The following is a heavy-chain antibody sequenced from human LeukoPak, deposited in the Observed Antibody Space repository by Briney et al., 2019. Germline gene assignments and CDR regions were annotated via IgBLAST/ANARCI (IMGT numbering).Heavy chain of an antibody. D-gene: IGHD3-22*01. CDR3: ARARTYYYDSSGYYGY. CDR2: ISSGGSTI. Sequence: GGSLRLSCAASGFTFSDYYMSWIRQAPGKGLEWVSYISSGGSTIYYADSVKGRFTISRDNAKNSLYLQMNSLRAEDTAVYYCARARTYYYDSSGYYGYWGQGTLVTVSS. CDR1: GFTFSDYY. J-gene: IGHJ4*02. V-gene: IGHV3-11*01.